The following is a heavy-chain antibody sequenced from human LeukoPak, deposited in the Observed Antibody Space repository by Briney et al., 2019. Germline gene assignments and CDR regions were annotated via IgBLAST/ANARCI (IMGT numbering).Heavy chain of an antibody. Sequence: PGRSLRLSCTASGLTFCDYAMSWVRQAPGKGLEWVGFIRRKAYGGTTEYAASVKGRFTISRDDSKSIAYLQMNSLKTEDTAVYYCSRVLGYYGMDVWGQGTLVTVSS. V-gene: IGHV3-49*04. CDR1: GLTFCDYA. J-gene: IGHJ6*02. CDR3: SRVLGYYGMDV. CDR2: IRRKAYGGTT. D-gene: IGHD3-10*01.